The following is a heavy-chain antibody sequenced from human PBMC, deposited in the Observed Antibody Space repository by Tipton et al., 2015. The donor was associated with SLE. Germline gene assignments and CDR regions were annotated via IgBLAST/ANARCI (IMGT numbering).Heavy chain of an antibody. Sequence: TLSLTCTVSGDTISAHCLSWIRQPPGKGLEWIGYISYSGSTNYSPSLKSRVTISLDTSKTQFSLNLRSVTAADTAIYYCARGGYSSGWYGDYVVYCCQGTLVTVSS. CDR3: ARGGYSSGWYGDYVVY. J-gene: IGHJ4*02. CDR2: ISYSGST. V-gene: IGHV4-59*11. CDR1: GDTISAHC. D-gene: IGHD6-19*01.